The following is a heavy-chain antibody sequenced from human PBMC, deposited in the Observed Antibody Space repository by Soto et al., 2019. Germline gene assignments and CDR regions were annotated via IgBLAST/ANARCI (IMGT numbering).Heavy chain of an antibody. CDR3: ARMETFGSLNWFDP. J-gene: IGHJ5*02. CDR1: GYSFTNND. Sequence: ASVKVSCKASGYSFTNNDVSWVRQATGQGLEWMGWMNPGSGDTGYAQKFQGRVTMTRDISIATAYMELSSLRSDDTAIYYCARMETFGSLNWFDPWGQGTLVTVPQ. V-gene: IGHV1-8*01. CDR2: MNPGSGDT. D-gene: IGHD3-16*01.